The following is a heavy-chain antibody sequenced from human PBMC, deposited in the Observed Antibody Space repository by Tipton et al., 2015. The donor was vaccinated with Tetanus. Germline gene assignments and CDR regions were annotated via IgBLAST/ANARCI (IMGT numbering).Heavy chain of an antibody. CDR3: EAQRTSEDF. D-gene: IGHD1-14*01. Sequence: GSLRLSCVASGFTFSHFAVSWVRRAPGRGLEWVSSLSHDGGNIYYADFARGRFTISRDNSKNTLFLQMDDLRVEDTAIYYCEAQRTSEDFWGQGTLVTASS. CDR2: LSHDGGNI. V-gene: IGHV3-23*01. J-gene: IGHJ4*02. CDR1: GFTFSHFA.